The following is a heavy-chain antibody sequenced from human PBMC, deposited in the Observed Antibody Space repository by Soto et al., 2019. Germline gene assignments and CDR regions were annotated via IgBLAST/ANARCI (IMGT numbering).Heavy chain of an antibody. V-gene: IGHV1-69*14. CDR1: GGSFSSYA. CDR2: IIPIFGTA. Sequence: QVQLVQSGAEVKKPGSSVKVSCKASGGSFSSYAISWVRQAPGQGLEWMGGIIPIFGTANYAQKFQGRVTITADKSTSTAYMELSSLRSEDTGVYYSGSSGDCSSGSYASPQYYYCMDVWGQGTTVTVYS. D-gene: IGHD2-15*01. J-gene: IGHJ6*01. CDR3: GSSGDCSSGSYASPQYYYCMDV.